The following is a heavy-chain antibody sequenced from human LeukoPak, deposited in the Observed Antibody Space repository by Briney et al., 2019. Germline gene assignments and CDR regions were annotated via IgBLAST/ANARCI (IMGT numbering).Heavy chain of an antibody. D-gene: IGHD6-13*01. V-gene: IGHV1-46*01. J-gene: IGHJ6*03. CDR1: GYTFTSYY. CDR2: INPSGGST. CDR3: ARAGGEQQLVLYYYMDV. Sequence: ASVKVSCKASGYTFTSYYMHWVRQAPGQGLEWMGIINPSGGSTSYAQKFQGRVTMTRDMSTSTVYMELSSLRSEDTAVYYCARAGGEQQLVLYYYMDVWGKGTTVTVSS.